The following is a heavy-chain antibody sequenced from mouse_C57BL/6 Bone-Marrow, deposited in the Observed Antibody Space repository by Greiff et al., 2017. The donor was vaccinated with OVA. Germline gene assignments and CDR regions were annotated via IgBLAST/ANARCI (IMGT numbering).Heavy chain of an antibody. CDR3: ARYGYYVNYAMDY. CDR1: GYTFTNYW. CDR2: IYPGGGYT. D-gene: IGHD2-3*01. Sequence: VKLQESGAELVRPGTSVKMSCKASGYTFTNYWIGWAKQRPGHGLEWIGDIYPGGGYTNYNEKFKGKATLTADKSSSTAYMQFSSLTSEDSAIYYCARYGYYVNYAMDYWGQGTSVTVSS. J-gene: IGHJ4*01. V-gene: IGHV1-63*01.